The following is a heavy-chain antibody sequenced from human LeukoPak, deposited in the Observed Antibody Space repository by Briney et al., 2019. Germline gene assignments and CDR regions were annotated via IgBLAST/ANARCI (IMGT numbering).Heavy chain of an antibody. V-gene: IGHV1-18*01. CDR3: ARDRVGGDLTGVSLY. CDR1: GYPFDNFG. J-gene: IGHJ4*01. Sequence: AAVKVSCKASGYPFDNFGLTWVRQAPGQGLEWMGWISAYNGNTHYAQKFRGRLTLTTETSTSTAYLELRSLKSDDTAVYYCARDRVGGDLTGVSLYWGQGTLVTVSS. CDR2: ISAYNGNT. D-gene: IGHD4-17*01.